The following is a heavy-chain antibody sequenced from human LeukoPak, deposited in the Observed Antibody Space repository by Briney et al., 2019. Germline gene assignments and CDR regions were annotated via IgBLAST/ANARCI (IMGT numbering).Heavy chain of an antibody. CDR1: GFTFSSYS. CDR2: ISSSSGTT. D-gene: IGHD2-2*01. V-gene: IGHV3-48*02. CDR3: ASGRAAYQAIYYFEY. Sequence: GGSLRLSCAASGFTFSSYSMNWVRQAPGKGLEWVSYISSSSGTTYYADSVKGRFTVSRDNAKNSLYLQMNSLRDEDTAVYYCASGRAAYQAIYYFEYWGQGTLVTVSS. J-gene: IGHJ4*02.